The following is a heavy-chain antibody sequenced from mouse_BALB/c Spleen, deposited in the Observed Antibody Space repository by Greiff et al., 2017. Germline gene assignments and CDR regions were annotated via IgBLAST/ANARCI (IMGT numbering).Heavy chain of an antibody. V-gene: IGHV1S81*02. CDR3: ARKGSSYAMDY. CDR2: INPSNGRT. Sequence: VQLQQPGAELVKPGASVKLSCKASGYTFTSYWMHWVKQRPGQGLEWIGEINPSNGRTNYNEKFKSKATLTVDKSSSTAYMQLSSLTSEDSAVYYCARKGSSYAMDYWGQGTSVTVSS. CDR1: GYTFTSYW. J-gene: IGHJ4*01.